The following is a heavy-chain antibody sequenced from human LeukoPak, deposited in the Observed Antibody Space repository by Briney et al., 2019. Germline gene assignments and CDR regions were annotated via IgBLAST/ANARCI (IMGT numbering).Heavy chain of an antibody. CDR1: GGSISSSSHY. V-gene: IGHV4-39*01. CDR2: IYHSGST. D-gene: IGHD5/OR15-5a*01. CDR3: ARRERGYSVSSGEGDC. Sequence: SETLSLTCTVSGGSISSSSHYWGWIRQPPGKGLEWIGSIYHSGSTYYNVSLKTRVTISVDTSKNQLSLKLTSVTAADTAVYYCARRERGYSVSSGEGDCWGQGTLVTVSS. J-gene: IGHJ4*02.